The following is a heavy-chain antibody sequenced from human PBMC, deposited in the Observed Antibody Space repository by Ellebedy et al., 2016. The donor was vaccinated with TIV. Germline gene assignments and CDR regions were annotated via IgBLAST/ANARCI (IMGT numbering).Heavy chain of an antibody. Sequence: SETLSLTXTVSGSSISSGTYYWSWIRQHPGKGLEWIGNIYFSGTTYYNPSLKSRVTISVDTSKNQFSLTLSSVTAADTAVYYCARSRGDYFPDYWGQGTLVTVSS. D-gene: IGHD2/OR15-2a*01. CDR1: GSSISSGTYY. CDR2: IYFSGTT. J-gene: IGHJ4*02. CDR3: ARSRGDYFPDY. V-gene: IGHV4-31*03.